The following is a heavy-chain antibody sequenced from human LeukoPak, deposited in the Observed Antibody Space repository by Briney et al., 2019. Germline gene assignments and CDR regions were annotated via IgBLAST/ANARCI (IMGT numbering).Heavy chain of an antibody. CDR3: ARATTIFGVIRDTFDY. CDR2: TYYRSKWYN. Sequence: SQTLSLTCAISGDSVSSNSAAWNWIRRSPSRGLEWLGRTYYRSKWYNDYAVSVKSRITINPDTSKNQFSLQLNSVTPEDTAVYYCARATTIFGVIRDTFDYWGQGTLVTVSS. J-gene: IGHJ4*02. V-gene: IGHV6-1*01. D-gene: IGHD3-3*01. CDR1: GDSVSSNSAA.